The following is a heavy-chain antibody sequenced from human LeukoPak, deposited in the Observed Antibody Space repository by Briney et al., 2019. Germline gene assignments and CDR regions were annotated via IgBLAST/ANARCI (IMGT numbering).Heavy chain of an antibody. J-gene: IGHJ4*02. CDR1: GFTFSSYG. D-gene: IGHD1-14*01. CDR3: AKDFTDRSDY. V-gene: IGHV3-30*18. Sequence: GRFLRLSCAASGFTFSSYGMHWVRQAPGKGLEWVAVISYDGSNKYYADSVKGRFTISRDNSKNTLYLQMNSLRAEDTAVYYCAKDFTDRSDYWGQGTLVTVSS. CDR2: ISYDGSNK.